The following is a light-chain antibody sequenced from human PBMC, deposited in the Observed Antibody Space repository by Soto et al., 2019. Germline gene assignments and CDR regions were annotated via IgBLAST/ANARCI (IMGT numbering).Light chain of an antibody. CDR3: QQSYGTPLT. CDR1: QIVTSSY. J-gene: IGKJ4*01. Sequence: EIVFTQSPCTLSLSPGERATLSFRASQIVTSSYLAWYQLKPGQAPRLLLYAASMRPPGIPDRFSGSRSGTDFTLTISSLQPEDFATYYCQQSYGTPLTFGGGTKV. CDR2: AAS. V-gene: IGKV3-20*01.